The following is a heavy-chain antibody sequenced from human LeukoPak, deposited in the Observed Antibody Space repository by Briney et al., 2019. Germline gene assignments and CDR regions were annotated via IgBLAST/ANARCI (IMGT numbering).Heavy chain of an antibody. V-gene: IGHV4-34*01. Sequence: SETLSLTCAVYGGSFCGYYWSWIRQPPGKGLEWIGEINHSGSTNYNPSLKSRVTISVDTSKNQFSLRLSSVTAADTAVYYCARERHKTRYYYDSSGYYEGWGQGTLVTVSS. CDR2: INHSGST. CDR1: GGSFCGYY. CDR3: ARERHKTRYYYDSSGYYEG. D-gene: IGHD3-22*01. J-gene: IGHJ4*02.